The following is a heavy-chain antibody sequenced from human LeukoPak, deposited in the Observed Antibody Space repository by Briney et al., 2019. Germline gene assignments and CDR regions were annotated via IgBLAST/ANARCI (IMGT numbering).Heavy chain of an antibody. CDR1: GGSFSGYY. D-gene: IGHD6-19*01. CDR3: ARASKYSSGWYLNWFDP. Sequence: SETLSLTCAVYGGSFSGYYWSWIRQPPGKGLEWIGEINHSGSTNYNPSLKSRVTISVDTSKNQFSLKLSSVPAADTAVYYCARASKYSSGWYLNWFDPWGQGTLVTVSS. CDR2: INHSGST. J-gene: IGHJ5*02. V-gene: IGHV4-34*01.